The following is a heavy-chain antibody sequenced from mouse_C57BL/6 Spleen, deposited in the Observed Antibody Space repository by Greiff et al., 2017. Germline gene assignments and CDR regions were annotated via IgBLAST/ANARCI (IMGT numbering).Heavy chain of an antibody. Sequence: DVMLVESGEGLVKPGGSLKLSCAASGFTFSSYAMSWVRQTPEKRLEWVAYISSGGDYIYYADTVKGRFTISRDNARNTLYLQMSSLKSEDTAMYYCTRDDDYDGAMDYWGQGTSVTVSS. CDR3: TRDDDYDGAMDY. V-gene: IGHV5-9-1*02. CDR2: ISSGGDYI. D-gene: IGHD2-4*01. J-gene: IGHJ4*01. CDR1: GFTFSSYA.